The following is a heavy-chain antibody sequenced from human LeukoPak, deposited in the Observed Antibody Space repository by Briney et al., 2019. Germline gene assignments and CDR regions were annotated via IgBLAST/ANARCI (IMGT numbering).Heavy chain of an antibody. CDR3: ARDRGRETRFDY. V-gene: IGHV1-46*01. J-gene: IGHJ4*02. CDR2: INPSGGST. D-gene: IGHD3-10*01. CDR1: GYTFTSYY. Sequence: ASVKVSCKASGYTFTSYYMHWVRQAPGQGLEWMGKINPSGGSTSYAQKFQGRVTMTRDMSTSTVYMELSSLRSEDTAVYYCARDRGRETRFDYWGQGTLVTVSS.